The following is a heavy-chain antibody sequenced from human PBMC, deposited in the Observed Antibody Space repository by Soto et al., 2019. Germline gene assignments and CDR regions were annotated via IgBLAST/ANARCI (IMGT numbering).Heavy chain of an antibody. CDR1: GYSSSNYY. D-gene: IGHD2-21*02. Sequence: QVQVVQSGAEVKEPGASVKVSCKASGYSSSNYYTHWVRQAPGQGLEWMGIVNPYGASSNYAQSFQGGVTLTRDTSTNTDSMGLSRLTSDDTAVYYCASVTTIWSHWCQGTLVSVSS. CDR3: ASVTTIWSH. CDR2: VNPYGASS. J-gene: IGHJ4*02. V-gene: IGHV1-46*01.